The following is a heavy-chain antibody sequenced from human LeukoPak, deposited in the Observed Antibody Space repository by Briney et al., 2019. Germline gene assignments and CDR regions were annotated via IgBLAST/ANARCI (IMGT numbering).Heavy chain of an antibody. Sequence: GGGVSLSCVACGFNHQHLWMTWMRQLASRGREWVAYVNTDGRDTYYLHSMRGRFTNFRDIARNTLYLQMSGLRDDDTAVYYCVRELVVGVAEYFDHWGRGTLVTVSS. V-gene: IGHV3-7*01. J-gene: IGHJ1*01. D-gene: IGHD1-26*01. CDR1: GFNHQHLW. CDR3: VRELVVGVAEYFDH. CDR2: VNTDGRDT.